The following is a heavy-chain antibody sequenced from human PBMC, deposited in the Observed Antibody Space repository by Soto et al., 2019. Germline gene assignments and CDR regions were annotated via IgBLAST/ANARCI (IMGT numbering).Heavy chain of an antibody. V-gene: IGHV3-30*18. D-gene: IGHD3-22*01. CDR3: AKDPFGLYYYDSSGSDPPKAPDY. Sequence: GGSLRLSCAASGFTFSSYGMHWVRQAPGKGLEWVAVISYDGSNKYYADSVKGRFTISRDNSKNTLYLQMNSLRAEDTAVYYCAKDPFGLYYYDSSGSDPPKAPDYWGQGTLVTVSS. CDR2: ISYDGSNK. CDR1: GFTFSSYG. J-gene: IGHJ4*02.